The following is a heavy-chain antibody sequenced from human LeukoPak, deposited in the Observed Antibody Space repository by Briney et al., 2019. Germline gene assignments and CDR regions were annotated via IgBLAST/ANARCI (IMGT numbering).Heavy chain of an antibody. J-gene: IGHJ4*02. V-gene: IGHV1-2*02. CDR1: GFTFTDYY. D-gene: IGHD2/OR15-2a*01. CDR2: IGPHSSAT. CDR3: AREGNGLLSKDFDY. Sequence: ASVKVSCKSSGFTFTDYYIRWVRQAPGQGLEWMGYIGPHSSATSSPQEFQGRVTMTRDTSMSTAYMELTRLTSDDTAVYYCAREGNGLLSKDFDYWGQGTLVTVSS.